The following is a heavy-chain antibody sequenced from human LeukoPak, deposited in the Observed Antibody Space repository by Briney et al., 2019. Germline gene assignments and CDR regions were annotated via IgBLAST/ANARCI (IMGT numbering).Heavy chain of an antibody. V-gene: IGHV1-18*01. CDR3: ARGGVAPASWASDAFDI. D-gene: IGHD2-2*01. Sequence: ASVKVSCKASGYTFTSYGISWVRQAPGQGLEWMGWISAYNGNTNYAQKLQGRVTMTTDTSTSTAYMELRSLRSDDTAVYYCARGGVAPASWASDAFDIWGQGTMVTVSS. CDR1: GYTFTSYG. J-gene: IGHJ3*02. CDR2: ISAYNGNT.